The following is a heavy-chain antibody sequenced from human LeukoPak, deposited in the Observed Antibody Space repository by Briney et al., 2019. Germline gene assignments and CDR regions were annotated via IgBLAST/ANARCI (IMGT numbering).Heavy chain of an antibody. J-gene: IGHJ6*03. CDR1: GFTFSSYG. CDR2: ISGSGGST. CDR3: ARTVRGVVYYYYYYMDV. D-gene: IGHD3-10*01. Sequence: PGGSLRLSCAASGFTFSSYGMSWVRQAPGKGLEWVSAISGSGGSTYYADSVKGRFTISRDNSKNTLYLQMNSLRAEDTAVYYCARTVRGVVYYYYYYMDVWGKGTTVTISS. V-gene: IGHV3-23*01.